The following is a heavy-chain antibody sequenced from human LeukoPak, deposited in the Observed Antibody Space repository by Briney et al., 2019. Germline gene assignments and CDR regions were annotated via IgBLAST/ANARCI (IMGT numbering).Heavy chain of an antibody. CDR1: GGSFSGNY. Sequence: SETLSLTCAVYGGSFSGNYWSWIRQPPGKGLEWIGEINHSGSTNYNPSLKSRVTISVDTSKNQFSLKLSSVTAADTAMYYCATSGYSGYDLNSWGQGTLVTVSS. J-gene: IGHJ4*02. V-gene: IGHV4-34*01. D-gene: IGHD5-12*01. CDR3: ATSGYSGYDLNS. CDR2: INHSGST.